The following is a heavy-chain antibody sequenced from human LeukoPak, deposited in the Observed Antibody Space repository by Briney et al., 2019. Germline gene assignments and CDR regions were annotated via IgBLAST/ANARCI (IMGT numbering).Heavy chain of an antibody. Sequence: PGGSLRLSCAASGFTFSSYALSWVRQAPGKGLEWVSGISGSGGSAYYADSVKGRFTVSRDNSKNTLYLQMNSLRAEDTAIYYCAKERTKVTPAAYGMDVWGQGTTVTVSS. CDR1: GFTFSSYA. V-gene: IGHV3-23*01. D-gene: IGHD4-17*01. J-gene: IGHJ6*02. CDR2: ISGSGGSA. CDR3: AKERTKVTPAAYGMDV.